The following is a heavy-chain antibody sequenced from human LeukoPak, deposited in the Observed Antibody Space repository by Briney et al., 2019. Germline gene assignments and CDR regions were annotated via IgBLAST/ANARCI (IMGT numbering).Heavy chain of an antibody. J-gene: IGHJ4*02. CDR1: GFTFDDYA. V-gene: IGHV3-9*01. CDR2: ISWNSGSI. Sequence: PGRSLRLSCAASGFTFDDYAMHWVRQAPGKGLEWVSGISWNSGSIGYADSVKGRFTISRDNAKNSLYLQMNSLRAEDTALYYCAKEAAGGYDSSGYFDYWGQGTLVTVSS. D-gene: IGHD3-22*01. CDR3: AKEAAGGYDSSGYFDY.